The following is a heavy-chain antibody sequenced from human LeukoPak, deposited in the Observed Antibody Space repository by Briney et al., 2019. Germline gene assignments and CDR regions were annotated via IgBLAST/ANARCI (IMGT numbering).Heavy chain of an antibody. Sequence: GGSLRLSCGAPGFTFSSYAMSWVRQTPGKGLEWVSEISGGAGSTYYADSVKGRFTLSRDNSKNTVYLQMNSLRAEDTAVYYCAKPLRSGFHYFDYWGQGTLVAVSS. CDR2: ISGGAGST. J-gene: IGHJ4*02. D-gene: IGHD3-3*01. CDR3: AKPLRSGFHYFDY. V-gene: IGHV3-23*01. CDR1: GFTFSSYA.